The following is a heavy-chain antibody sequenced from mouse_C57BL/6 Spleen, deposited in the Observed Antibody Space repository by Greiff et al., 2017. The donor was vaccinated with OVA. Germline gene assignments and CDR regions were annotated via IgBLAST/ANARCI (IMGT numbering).Heavy chain of an antibody. CDR1: GYTFTDYN. CDR2: INPNNGGT. J-gene: IGHJ3*01. D-gene: IGHD1-1*01. Sequence: EVQLQESGPELVKPGASVKIPCKASGYTFTDYNMDWVKQSHGKSLEWIGDINPNNGGTIYNQKFKGKATLTVDKSSSTAYMELRSLTSEDTAVYYCARRYYGSSYVFAYWGQGTLVTVSA. CDR3: ARRYYGSSYVFAY. V-gene: IGHV1-18*01.